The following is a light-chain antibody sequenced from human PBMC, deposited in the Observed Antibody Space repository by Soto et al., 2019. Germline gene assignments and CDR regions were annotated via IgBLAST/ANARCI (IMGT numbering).Light chain of an antibody. J-gene: IGKJ4*01. CDR3: QQYNNWPLT. CDR2: GAS. CDR1: HRVSSY. V-gene: IGKV3-15*01. Sequence: EIVMTQYTATLSVSPGERATLSCRASHRVSSYLAWYQQKPGQAPRLLIYGASTRATGIPARFSGSGSGTEFTLTISSLQSEDFAVYYCQQYNNWPLTFGAGTKVDIK.